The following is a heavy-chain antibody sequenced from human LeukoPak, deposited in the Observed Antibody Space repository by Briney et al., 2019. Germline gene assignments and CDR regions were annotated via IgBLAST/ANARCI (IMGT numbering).Heavy chain of an antibody. D-gene: IGHD7-27*01. CDR1: GGSISSYY. CDR2: IYYSGST. J-gene: IGHJ4*02. Sequence: SGTLSLTCTVSGGSISSYYWSWIRQPPGKGLEWIGYIYYSGSTNYNPSLKSRVTISVDTSKNQFSLKLSSVTAADTAVYYCATAGEGPYYFDYWGQGTLVTVSS. CDR3: ATAGEGPYYFDY. V-gene: IGHV4-59*01.